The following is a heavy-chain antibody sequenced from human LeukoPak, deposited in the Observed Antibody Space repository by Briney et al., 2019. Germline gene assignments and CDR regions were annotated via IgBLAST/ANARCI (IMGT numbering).Heavy chain of an antibody. CDR1: GFTLSGYS. CDR2: ISSSSSYI. V-gene: IGHV3-21*01. CDR3: ARVYCTDGSCYYFDN. Sequence: GGSLRLSCAASGFTLSGYSMNWVRQAPGKGLEWVSSISSSSSYIYYTDSVKGRFTISRDNAKNSLYLQMNSLRAEDTAIYYCARVYCTDGSCYYFDNWGQGTLVTVSS. J-gene: IGHJ4*02. D-gene: IGHD2-15*01.